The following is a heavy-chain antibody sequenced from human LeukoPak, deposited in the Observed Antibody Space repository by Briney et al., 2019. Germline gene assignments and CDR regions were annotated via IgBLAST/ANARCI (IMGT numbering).Heavy chain of an antibody. Sequence: SETLSLTCAVYVGSFSGYYWSWISRPPGKGLEWVGEINHSGSTNYNPSLKSRVTLSEDTSKNQFSLKLSSVTAADTAVYYCARLVPYYYDSSGYYGTIGDFDYWGQGTLVTVSS. CDR1: VGSFSGYY. D-gene: IGHD3-22*01. CDR2: INHSGST. V-gene: IGHV4-34*01. J-gene: IGHJ4*02. CDR3: ARLVPYYYDSSGYYGTIGDFDY.